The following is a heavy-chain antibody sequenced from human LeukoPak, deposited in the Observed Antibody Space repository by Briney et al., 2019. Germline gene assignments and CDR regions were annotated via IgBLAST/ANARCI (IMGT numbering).Heavy chain of an antibody. CDR3: ATGGSTFGY. D-gene: IGHD2/OR15-2a*01. Sequence: PGGSLRLSCAASGSTFSRYWMNWVRQAPGKGLEWVAKIKQDGSEKYYVDAVKGRFTISRDNAENSLYLQMNSLRDEDTALYYCATGGSTFGYWGQGTLVTVSS. CDR1: GSTFSRYW. V-gene: IGHV3-7*02. CDR2: IKQDGSEK. J-gene: IGHJ4*02.